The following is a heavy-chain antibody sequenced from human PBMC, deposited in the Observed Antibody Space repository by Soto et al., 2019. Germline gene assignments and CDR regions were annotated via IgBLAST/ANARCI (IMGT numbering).Heavy chain of an antibody. D-gene: IGHD2-2*01. Sequence: EVQLVESGGGLVQPGGSLRLSCAASGFTFSTHSMNCVRQAPGKGLEWISYITSSDVTMYADSVKGRFTISRDNAKKSLYLQMNSLRGEDTAVYFCVGEVGFQLIYWGQGTLVTVSS. J-gene: IGHJ4*02. CDR3: VGEVGFQLIY. CDR1: GFTFSTHS. CDR2: ITSSDVT. V-gene: IGHV3-48*01.